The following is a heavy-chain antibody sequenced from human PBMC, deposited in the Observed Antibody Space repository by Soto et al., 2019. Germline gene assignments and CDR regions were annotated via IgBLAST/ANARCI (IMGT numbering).Heavy chain of an antibody. D-gene: IGHD3-10*01. CDR3: ARDRYYGSGTYYNFYSGMDV. V-gene: IGHV4-30-4*01. CDR2: IFHSGST. Sequence: PSSTLSLTCTVSGGSINSGDYYWTWVRQPPGKGLEWIGNIFHSGSTYYTPSLQSRVTISLVTSKNHFSLKLSSVTPADTAVYYCARDRYYGSGTYYNFYSGMDVWGQGTTVTVSS. J-gene: IGHJ6*02. CDR1: GGSINSGDYY.